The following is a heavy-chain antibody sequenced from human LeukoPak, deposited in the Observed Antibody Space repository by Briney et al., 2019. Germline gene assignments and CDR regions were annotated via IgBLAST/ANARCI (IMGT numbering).Heavy chain of an antibody. Sequence: GGSLRLSCTASGFTFSSSWMSWVRQAPGKGLEWVANINEDGSAKYCVDSLKGRFSISRDNAESTLYLQMNSLTVEDTAVYYCARRGGLENWGQGTLVTVSS. V-gene: IGHV3-7*01. J-gene: IGHJ4*02. CDR1: GFTFSSSW. CDR3: ARRGGLEN. CDR2: INEDGSAK. D-gene: IGHD3-16*01.